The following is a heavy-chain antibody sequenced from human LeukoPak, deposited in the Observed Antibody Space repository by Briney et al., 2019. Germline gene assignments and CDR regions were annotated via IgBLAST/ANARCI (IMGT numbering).Heavy chain of an antibody. Sequence: GGTQSLSCAASGFTFSSYAMHCVRQAPGKGLEYVSAISSNGGSAYYANSVKGRFTISRDNSKNTLYLQMGSLRAEDMAVYYCARGSLSIAVAGTSRYSMDVWGEGTTVTVPS. CDR2: ISSNGGSA. D-gene: IGHD6-19*01. V-gene: IGHV3-64*01. CDR1: GFTFSSYA. J-gene: IGHJ6*03. CDR3: ARGSLSIAVAGTSRYSMDV.